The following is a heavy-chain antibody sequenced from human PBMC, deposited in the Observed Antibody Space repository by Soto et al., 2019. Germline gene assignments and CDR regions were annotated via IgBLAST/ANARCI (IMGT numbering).Heavy chain of an antibody. CDR1: GFTFTSYA. CDR2: VGSHDGGT. D-gene: IGHD4-17*01. CDR3: AKLGYGDYERRFDY. J-gene: IGHJ4*02. Sequence: EVQFLESGGGLVQPGGSLRLSCAVSGFTFTSYAMTWVRQAPGKGLEWVSSVGSHDGGTSYADPVKGRFTVSRDVTKNTLYLQMNSLRTEDTAVYYCAKLGYGDYERRFDYWGQGILVTVS. V-gene: IGHV3-23*01.